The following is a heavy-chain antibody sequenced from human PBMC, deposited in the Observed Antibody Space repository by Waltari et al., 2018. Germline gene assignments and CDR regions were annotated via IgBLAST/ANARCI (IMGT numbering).Heavy chain of an antibody. V-gene: IGHV4-39*01. CDR1: GGSISSSSYY. CDR2: IYYSGST. CDR3: ARHGAVWVWYFDL. Sequence: QLQLQESGPGLVKPSETLSLTCTVSGGSISSSSYYWGWIRQPPGKGLEWIGSIYYSGSTYYKQSVKSRVNISVDTSKNQFSLKLSSVTAADTAVYYCARHGAVWVWYFDLWGRGTLVTVSS. D-gene: IGHD6-19*01. J-gene: IGHJ2*01.